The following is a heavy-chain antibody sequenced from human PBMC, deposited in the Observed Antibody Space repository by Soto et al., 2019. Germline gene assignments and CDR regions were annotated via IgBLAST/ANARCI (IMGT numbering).Heavy chain of an antibody. V-gene: IGHV4-31*03. CDR2: IHYSGST. D-gene: IGHD2-21*02. Sequence: PSETLSLTCTVSGGSISSGGYYWSWIRQHPGKGLEWIGYIHYSGSTYYDPSLKSRVTISVDTSKNQFSLKLNSVTAADTAVYYCARDLWGYCGADCYPLDVWGQGTTVT. CDR3: ARDLWGYCGADCYPLDV. J-gene: IGHJ6*02. CDR1: GGSISSGGYY.